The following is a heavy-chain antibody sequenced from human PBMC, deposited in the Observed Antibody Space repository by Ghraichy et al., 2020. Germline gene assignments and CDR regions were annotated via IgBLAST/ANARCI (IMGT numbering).Heavy chain of an antibody. CDR3: SRGDY. Sequence: GGSLRLSCAASGFTFSNDWMRWIRQPPGKGLEWVANINPDGSGKYYVDSVKGRFTISRDNAAKSLILQMNSLRAEDTAVYYCSRGDYWGQGTLVTVSP. CDR1: GFTFSNDW. J-gene: IGHJ4*02. V-gene: IGHV3-7*01. CDR2: INPDGSGK.